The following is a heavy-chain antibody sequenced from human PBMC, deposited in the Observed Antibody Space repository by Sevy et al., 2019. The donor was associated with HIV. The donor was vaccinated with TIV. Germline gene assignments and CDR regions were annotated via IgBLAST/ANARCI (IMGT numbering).Heavy chain of an antibody. CDR2: IWYDGSSK. CDR1: QFNFDTYA. V-gene: IGHV3-33*01. CDR3: ATNIVHTRVYDSYFYF. Sequence: GGSLRLSCVASQFNFDTYAIHWVRQAPGKGLEWVAMIWYDGSSKDYAESVKGRFAISRDNSQNTAFLQMNSLRAEDTGVYYCATNIVHTRVYDSYFYFWGQGSLVTVSS. D-gene: IGHD3-16*02. J-gene: IGHJ4*02.